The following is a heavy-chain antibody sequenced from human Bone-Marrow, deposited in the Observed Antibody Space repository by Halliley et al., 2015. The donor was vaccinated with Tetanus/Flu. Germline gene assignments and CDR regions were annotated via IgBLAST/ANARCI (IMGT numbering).Heavy chain of an antibody. Sequence: GSTKYNPPPKSRVTISVGTSKNQFSLKLYSVTAADTAVYYCTRTIVGGVVGATYYYYYGMDVWGQGTTVTVSS. J-gene: IGHJ6*02. CDR3: TRTIVGGVVGATYYYYYGMDV. D-gene: IGHD2-15*01. V-gene: IGHV4-59*01. CDR2: GST.